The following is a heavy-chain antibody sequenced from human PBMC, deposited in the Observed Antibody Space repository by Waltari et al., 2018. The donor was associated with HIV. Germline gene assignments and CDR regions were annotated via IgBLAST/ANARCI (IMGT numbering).Heavy chain of an antibody. CDR2: MKTDRNET. J-gene: IGHJ5*02. CDR3: TRGRVWRGVITAILPYSGWFDP. D-gene: IGHD2-21*02. V-gene: IGHV1-8*01. Sequence: FSTFDINWVRQAPGKGLEWMGWMKTDRNETGYAQKFQGRISMTRDTSISTAYMELDSLTSEDTAVYYCTRGRVWRGVITAILPYSGWFDPWGQGTLVIVSS. CDR1: FSTFD.